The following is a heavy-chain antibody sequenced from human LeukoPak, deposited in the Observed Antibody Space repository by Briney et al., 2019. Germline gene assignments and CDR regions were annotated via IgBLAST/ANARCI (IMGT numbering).Heavy chain of an antibody. V-gene: IGHV4-31*03. Sequence: PSETLSLTCTVSGASINSGAYYWSWLRQPPGKGLERIGYIFYSGSTSYNPSLKSRLTLSVDTSKNQFSLKLSSVTAADTAVYYCARYGGCSGGTCYAWFDPWGQGTLVTVSS. J-gene: IGHJ5*02. CDR2: IFYSGST. CDR1: GASINSGAYY. D-gene: IGHD2-15*01. CDR3: ARYGGCSGGTCYAWFDP.